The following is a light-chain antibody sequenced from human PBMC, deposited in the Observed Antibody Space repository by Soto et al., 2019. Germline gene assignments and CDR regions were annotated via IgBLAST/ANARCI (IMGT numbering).Light chain of an antibody. CDR3: QLRNNWPPIT. CDR1: QSVGSY. J-gene: IGKJ5*01. Sequence: EIALTQSPATLSFSPGERATLSCRASQSVGSYLAWYQQKPGQAPRLLIYDASNRATGLPARFSGSGSGTDYTLTISSLEPDDFALYYCQLRNNWPPITFGQGTRLEIK. V-gene: IGKV3-11*01. CDR2: DAS.